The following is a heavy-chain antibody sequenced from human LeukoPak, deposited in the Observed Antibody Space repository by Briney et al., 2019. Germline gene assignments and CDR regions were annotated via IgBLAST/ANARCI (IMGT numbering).Heavy chain of an antibody. Sequence: PSETLSLTCTVSGGSISSSSYYWGWIRQPPGKGLEWIGSIYYSGSTYYNPSLKSRVTISVDTSKNQFSLKLSSVTAADTAVYYCASWLLDYYDSSGYYLFDYWGQGTLVTVSS. CDR1: GGSISSSSYY. CDR3: ASWLLDYYDSSGYYLFDY. V-gene: IGHV4-39*07. J-gene: IGHJ4*02. D-gene: IGHD3-22*01. CDR2: IYYSGST.